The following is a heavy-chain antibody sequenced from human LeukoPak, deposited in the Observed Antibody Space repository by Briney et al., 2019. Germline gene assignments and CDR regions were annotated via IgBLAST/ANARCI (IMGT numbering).Heavy chain of an antibody. CDR2: ITASGTST. CDR3: AKDPTSIAVASVDY. J-gene: IGHJ4*02. CDR1: GFTFSRYA. D-gene: IGHD6-19*01. Sequence: GGSLRLSCAASGFTFSRYAVSWIRQAPGKGLEWVSSITASGTSTYYADSVKGRFAISRDNSKNTLYLQMNSLRAEDTAVYYCAKDPTSIAVASVDYWGQGTLVTVSS. V-gene: IGHV3-23*01.